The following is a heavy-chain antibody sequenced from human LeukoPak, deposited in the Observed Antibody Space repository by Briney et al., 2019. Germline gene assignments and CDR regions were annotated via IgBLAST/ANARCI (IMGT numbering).Heavy chain of an antibody. CDR3: ARDRVSGSRTYYFDY. CDR2: IKSKTDGGTT. Sequence: GGSLRLSCAASGFTFSNAWMSWVRQAPGKGLEWVGRIKSKTDGGTTDYAAPVKGRFTISRDDSKNTLYLQMNSLRAEDTAVYYCARDRVSGSRTYYFDYWGQGTLVTVSS. CDR1: GFTFSNAW. V-gene: IGHV3-15*01. J-gene: IGHJ4*02. D-gene: IGHD1-26*01.